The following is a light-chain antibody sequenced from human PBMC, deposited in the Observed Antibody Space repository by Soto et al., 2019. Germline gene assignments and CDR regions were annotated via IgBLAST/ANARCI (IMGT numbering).Light chain of an antibody. CDR2: GTS. CDR1: PSVGTN. Sequence: EIVMTQSPATLSVSPGERSTLSCRPSPSVGTNLAWFQQKPGQAPRLLIYGTSTRATGIPARSSGSGSGTEFTLTISRLQSEDFAVYYCQQYKNWPPITFGGGTKVDIK. J-gene: IGKJ4*01. CDR3: QQYKNWPPIT. V-gene: IGKV3-15*01.